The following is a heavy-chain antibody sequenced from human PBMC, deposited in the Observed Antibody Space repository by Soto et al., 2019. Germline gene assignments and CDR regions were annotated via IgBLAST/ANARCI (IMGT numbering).Heavy chain of an antibody. Sequence: GESLKISCKGSGYSFTSYWIGWVRQMPGKGLEWMGIIYPGDSDTRYSPSFQGQVTISADKSISTAYLQWSSLKASDTAMYYCARHEDVDTAMVTNGGDAFDIWRQGTMVTVSS. D-gene: IGHD5-18*01. V-gene: IGHV5-51*01. CDR1: GYSFTSYW. CDR2: IYPGDSDT. J-gene: IGHJ3*02. CDR3: ARHEDVDTAMVTNGGDAFDI.